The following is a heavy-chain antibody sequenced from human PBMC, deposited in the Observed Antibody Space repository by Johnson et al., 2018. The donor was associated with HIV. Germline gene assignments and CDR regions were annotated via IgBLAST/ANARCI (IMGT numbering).Heavy chain of an antibody. CDR1: GFTVSSNY. J-gene: IGHJ3*02. V-gene: IGHV3-66*03. D-gene: IGHD6-19*01. CDR2: IYSGGST. CDR3: AKASSGGPGAFDI. Sequence: VQLVESGGGLIQRGGSLRLSRAASGFTVSSNYMSWVRQAPGKGLEWVPVIYSGGSTYYADSVKGRFTISRDNSKNTLYLQMNSRRAEATAVYCCAKASSGGPGAFDIWGQGTMVTVSS.